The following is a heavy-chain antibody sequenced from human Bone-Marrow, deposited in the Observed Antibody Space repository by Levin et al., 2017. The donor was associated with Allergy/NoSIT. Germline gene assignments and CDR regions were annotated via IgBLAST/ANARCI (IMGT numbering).Heavy chain of an antibody. Sequence: RGSLRLSCATPGFTMNNHAMHWVRQAPGKGLEWVAVISYDASNSYYADYVAGRFTISRDNPKNTMYLQMNSLLPDDTAVYYCARDVSPGSSGHFQPDYYSGMDLWGQGTTITVSS. CDR1: GFTMNNHA. D-gene: IGHD6-19*01. CDR2: ISYDASNS. J-gene: IGHJ6*02. CDR3: ARDVSPGSSGHFQPDYYSGMDL. V-gene: IGHV3-30*04.